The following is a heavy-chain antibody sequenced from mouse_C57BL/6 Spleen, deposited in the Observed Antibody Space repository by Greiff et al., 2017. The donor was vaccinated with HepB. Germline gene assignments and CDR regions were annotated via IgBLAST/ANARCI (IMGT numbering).Heavy chain of an antibody. CDR3: AGHTTGSPFDY. J-gene: IGHJ2*01. CDR2: IYPRSGNT. D-gene: IGHD1-1*01. V-gene: IGHV1-81*01. CDR1: GYTFTSYG. Sequence: QVQLLQSGAELARPGASVKLSCTASGYTFTSYGISWVKQRTGQGLEWIGEIYPRSGNTYYNEKFKGKVTLTADKSSSTAYMELRSLTSEDSAVYFCAGHTTGSPFDYWGQGTTLTVSS.